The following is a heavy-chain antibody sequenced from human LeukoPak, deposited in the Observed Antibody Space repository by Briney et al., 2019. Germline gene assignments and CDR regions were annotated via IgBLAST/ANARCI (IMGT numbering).Heavy chain of an antibody. J-gene: IGHJ3*02. Sequence: SVKVSCKASGYTFTSYDINWVRQATGQGPEWMGGIIPIFGIANYAQKFQGRVTITTDESTSTAYMELSSLRSEDTAVYYCGTGTTSNFDAFDIWGQGTMVTVSS. CDR1: GYTFTSYD. CDR2: IIPIFGIA. D-gene: IGHD1-7*01. CDR3: GTGTTSNFDAFDI. V-gene: IGHV1-69*05.